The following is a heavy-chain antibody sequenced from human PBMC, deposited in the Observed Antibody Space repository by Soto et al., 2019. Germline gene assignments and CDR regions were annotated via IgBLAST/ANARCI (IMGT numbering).Heavy chain of an antibody. CDR2: ISTSNGDT. J-gene: IGHJ4*02. CDR3: ARDVGNGYGYGYGY. Sequence: QVQLVQSGAEVKKPGASVTVSCKVSGYIFTTYGVTWVRQAPGQGLEWMGWISTSNGDTNYAQQLQGRVTMTKDTSTNTAYMEVRSLRSDDPAVYFCARDVGNGYGYGYGYWGQGTLVTVSS. V-gene: IGHV1-18*01. D-gene: IGHD5-18*01. CDR1: GYIFTTYG.